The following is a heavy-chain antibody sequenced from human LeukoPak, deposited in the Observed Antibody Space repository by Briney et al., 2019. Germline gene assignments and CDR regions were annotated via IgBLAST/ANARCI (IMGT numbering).Heavy chain of an antibody. V-gene: IGHV3-13*04. Sequence: GGSLRLSCVASGFTFRNYDMHWVRQATGKGLEWVSGIGAAGDTYYPGSVKGRFTISRENANNSLYLQMNSPRAGDTAMYYCARDRAGDFDYWGQGTLVTVSS. J-gene: IGHJ4*02. CDR3: ARDRAGDFDY. CDR1: GFTFRNYD. D-gene: IGHD6-19*01. CDR2: IGAAGDT.